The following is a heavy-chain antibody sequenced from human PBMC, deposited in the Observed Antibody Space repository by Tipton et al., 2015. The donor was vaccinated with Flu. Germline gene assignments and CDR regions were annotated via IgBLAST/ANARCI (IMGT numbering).Heavy chain of an antibody. D-gene: IGHD1-1*01. CDR1: GDSVIGSS. CDR2: LSASGTI. V-gene: IGHV4-4*07. Sequence: LRLSCTVSGDSVIGSSWSWIRQPAGKGLEWIGRLSASGTIDYNPSLESRVTVSVDTSKNQLYLKLTSVTAADTAVFYCARTGTSWFYFDSWGQGTLVTVSS. J-gene: IGHJ4*02. CDR3: ARTGTSWFYFDS.